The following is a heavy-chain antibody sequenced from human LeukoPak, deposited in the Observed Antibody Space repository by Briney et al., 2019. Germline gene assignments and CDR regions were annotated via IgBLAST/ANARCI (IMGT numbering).Heavy chain of an antibody. CDR2: IYTSGST. J-gene: IGHJ5*02. CDR3: ARGGYYGSGNDFRFDP. V-gene: IGHV4-61*02. CDR1: GGFISSDTYY. D-gene: IGHD3-10*01. Sequence: PSETLSLTCTVSGGFISSDTYYWSWIRQPAGKGLEWIGRIYTSGSTNYNPSLKSRVTISVDTSKNQFSLKLSSVTAADTAVYYCARGGYYGSGNDFRFDPWGQGTLVTVSS.